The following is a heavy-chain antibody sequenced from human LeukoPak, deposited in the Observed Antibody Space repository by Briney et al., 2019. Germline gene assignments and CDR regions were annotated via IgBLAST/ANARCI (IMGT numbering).Heavy chain of an antibody. CDR2: ISAYNGNT. D-gene: IGHD3-3*01. CDR1: GYTSTSYG. Sequence: ASVKVSCKASGYTSTSYGISWGRQAPGQGLEWMGWISAYNGNTNYAQKLQGRVTMTTDTSTSTAYMELRSLRSDDTAVYYCARNDFWSGYYGSWGNDYWGQGTLVTVSS. V-gene: IGHV1-18*01. CDR3: ARNDFWSGYYGSWGNDY. J-gene: IGHJ4*02.